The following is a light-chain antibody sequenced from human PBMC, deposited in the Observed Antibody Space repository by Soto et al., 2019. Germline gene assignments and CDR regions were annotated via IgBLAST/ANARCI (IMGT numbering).Light chain of an antibody. CDR3: QQYHNWPPVT. CDR1: QSVSSN. V-gene: IGKV3-15*01. CDR2: GAS. Sequence: EIVMTQSPATLSVSPGERATLSCRASQSVSSNLAWYQQKPGQAPRLLIYGASTRPTGIPARFSGSGSGTEFTLTITSLQSEDFAIYYCQQYHNWPPVTFGGGTKVDIK. J-gene: IGKJ4*01.